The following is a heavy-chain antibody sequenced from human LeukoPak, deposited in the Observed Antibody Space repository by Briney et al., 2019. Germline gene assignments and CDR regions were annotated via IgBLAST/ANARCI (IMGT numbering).Heavy chain of an antibody. CDR3: ARVTHTELSTWFDP. Sequence: ASVKVSCKASGGTFSSYAISWVRQAPGQGLEWMGWINPNSGGTNYAQKFQGRVTMTRDTSISTAYMELSRLRSEDTAVYYCARVTHTELSTWFDPWGQGTLVTVSS. J-gene: IGHJ5*02. CDR1: GGTFSSYA. D-gene: IGHD5-18*01. V-gene: IGHV1-2*02. CDR2: INPNSGGT.